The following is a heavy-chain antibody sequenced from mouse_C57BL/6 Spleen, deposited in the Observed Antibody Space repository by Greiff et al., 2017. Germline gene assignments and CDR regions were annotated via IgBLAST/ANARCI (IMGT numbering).Heavy chain of an antibody. D-gene: IGHD1-1*02. CDR2: INPYNGGT. CDR3: ARREGGSDY. J-gene: IGHJ2*01. Sequence: EVQLQQSGPVLVKPGASVKMSCKASGYTFTDYYMNWVKQSHGKSLEWIGVINPYNGGTSYNQKFKGKATLTVDKSSSTAYMELNSLTSEDSAVYYCARREGGSDYWGQGTTLTVSS. V-gene: IGHV1-19*01. CDR1: GYTFTDYY.